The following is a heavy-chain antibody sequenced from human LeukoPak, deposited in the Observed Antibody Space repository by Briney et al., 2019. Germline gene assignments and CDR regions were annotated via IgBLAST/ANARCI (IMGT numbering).Heavy chain of an antibody. CDR2: ISYDGSNK. CDR1: GFTFSSYS. D-gene: IGHD6-19*01. V-gene: IGHV3-30*18. J-gene: IGHJ6*04. Sequence: GGSLRLSCAASGFTFSSYSMHWVRQAPGKGLEGVAVISYDGSNKYYAESVKGRFTISRDNSKNTLYQQMNSLRAEDTAVYYCAKEWSSGFDYYGMDVWGKGTTVTVSS. CDR3: AKEWSSGFDYYGMDV.